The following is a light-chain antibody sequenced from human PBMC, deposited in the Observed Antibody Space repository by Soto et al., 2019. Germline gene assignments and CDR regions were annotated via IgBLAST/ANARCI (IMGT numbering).Light chain of an antibody. Sequence: EIVLTQSPGTLSLSPGERATLSCRASQSVSSTLLTWYQQKPGQAPRLLIYGVSSRATGIPDRFSGSGSGTDFTLTISRVEPEDFAVYFCQHYGDSSWTFGQGTKVDIK. CDR3: QHYGDSSWT. J-gene: IGKJ1*01. V-gene: IGKV3-20*01. CDR2: GVS. CDR1: QSVSSTL.